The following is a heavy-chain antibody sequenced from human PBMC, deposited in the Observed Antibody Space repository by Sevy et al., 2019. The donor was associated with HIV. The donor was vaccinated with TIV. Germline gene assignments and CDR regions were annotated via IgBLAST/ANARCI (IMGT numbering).Heavy chain of an antibody. CDR1: GFTFSSNE. D-gene: IGHD2-15*01. Sequence: GGSLRLSCAASGFTFSSNELNWVRQAPGKGLEWVSYISSSGGTIYYADSVEGRFTISRDNAKNSLFLQMNNLRAEDTAIYYCAFGGGLHVWGQRTMVTVSS. J-gene: IGHJ6*02. CDR2: ISSSGGTI. CDR3: AFGGGLHV. V-gene: IGHV3-48*03.